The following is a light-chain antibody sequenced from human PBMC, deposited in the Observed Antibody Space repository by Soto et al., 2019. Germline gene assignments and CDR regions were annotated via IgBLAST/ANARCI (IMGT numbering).Light chain of an antibody. Sequence: QSALTQPRSVSASPGQSVTISCTGTSSNVGDYNYVSWYQQNPGKAPKLMIYDASKRPSGVPDRFSGSKSGNAASLTISGLQADDEADYYCCSYAADYRLVFGGGTKLTV. CDR1: SSNVGDYNY. CDR2: DAS. CDR3: CSYAADYRLV. V-gene: IGLV2-11*01. J-gene: IGLJ3*02.